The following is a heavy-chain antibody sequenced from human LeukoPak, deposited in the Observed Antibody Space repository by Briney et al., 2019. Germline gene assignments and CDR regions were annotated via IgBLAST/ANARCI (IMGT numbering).Heavy chain of an antibody. CDR2: ISGSGGST. Sequence: GGSLRLSCAASGFTFRTCAVGWVRQAPGKGLGWVSAISGSGGSTFYADSVKGRFTLSRDNSKNTVYLQMSGLRAEDTTLLYCAKAHCSPTSCSRTDYWGQGTLVTVSS. J-gene: IGHJ4*02. CDR3: AKAHCSPTSCSRTDY. V-gene: IGHV3-23*01. CDR1: GFTFRTCA. D-gene: IGHD2-2*01.